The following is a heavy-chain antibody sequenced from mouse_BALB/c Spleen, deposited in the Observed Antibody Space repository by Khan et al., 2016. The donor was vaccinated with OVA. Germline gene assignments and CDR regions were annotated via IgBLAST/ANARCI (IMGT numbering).Heavy chain of an antibody. J-gene: IGHJ4*01. CDR1: GYTFTSNT. Sequence: QVQLQQSGAEPARPGASVKMSFTASGYTFTSNTMHWVRQRPGQGLEWIGYINPRSCYTNYNQKFNAKATLTADKSSSTAYMQLSSLTSEDSAGYYCARRTTAYAMDYWGQGTSVTVSS. D-gene: IGHD1-2*01. CDR2: INPRSCYT. V-gene: IGHV1-4*01. CDR3: ARRTTAYAMDY.